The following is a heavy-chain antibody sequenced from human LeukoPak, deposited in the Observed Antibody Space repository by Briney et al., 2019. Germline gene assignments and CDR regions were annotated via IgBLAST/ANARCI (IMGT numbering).Heavy chain of an antibody. D-gene: IGHD2-21*01. V-gene: IGHV3-11*04. Sequence: GGSLRLSCAASGFTFSDYYMSWIRQAPGKGLEWVSYISSSGSTIYYADSVKGRFTISRDYAKNSLYLQMISLRAEDTALYYCARDRDCGTYYMDVWGKGTTVTVSS. CDR2: ISSSGSTI. J-gene: IGHJ6*03. CDR3: ARDRDCGTYYMDV. CDR1: GFTFSDYY.